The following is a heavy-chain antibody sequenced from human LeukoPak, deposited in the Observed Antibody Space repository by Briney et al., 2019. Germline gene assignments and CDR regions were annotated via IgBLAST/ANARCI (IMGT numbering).Heavy chain of an antibody. V-gene: IGHV3-23*01. CDR3: AKGDYYDSSGYYYGSFYAFDI. J-gene: IGHJ3*02. Sequence: GGSLRLSCAASGFTFSSYAMSWVRQAPGKGLEWVSAISGSGGSTYYAGSVKGRFTISRDNSKNTLYLQMNSLRAEDTAVYYCAKGDYYDSSGYYYGSFYAFDIWGQGTMVTVSS. CDR2: ISGSGGST. D-gene: IGHD3-22*01. CDR1: GFTFSSYA.